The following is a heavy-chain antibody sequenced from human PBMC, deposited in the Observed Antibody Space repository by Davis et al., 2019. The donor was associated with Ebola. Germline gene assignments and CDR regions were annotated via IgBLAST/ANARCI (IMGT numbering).Heavy chain of an antibody. V-gene: IGHV1-18*01. J-gene: IGHJ4*02. CDR3: ARDQILMLADN. Sequence: ASVKVSCTASGYTFNTYGVTWVRQAPGQGLEWKGWINTFHGNTKYAQKFQGRVSLTTDTSTSTAYMELRDLRSDDTAVYYCARDQILMLADNWGQGSLVTVSS. D-gene: IGHD2-15*01. CDR1: GYTFNTYG. CDR2: INTFHGNT.